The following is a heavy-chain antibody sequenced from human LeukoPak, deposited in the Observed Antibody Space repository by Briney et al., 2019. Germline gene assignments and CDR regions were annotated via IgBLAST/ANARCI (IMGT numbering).Heavy chain of an antibody. Sequence: SETLSLTCTVSGYSISSGYYWGWIRQPPGKGLEWIGSIYHSGSTYYNPSLKSRLTISADTSKNQFSLRLSSVTAADTAVYYCVRGDNGGNSFDYWGQGTLVTASS. CDR3: VRGDNGGNSFDY. CDR2: IYHSGST. V-gene: IGHV4-38-2*02. J-gene: IGHJ4*02. CDR1: GYSISSGYY. D-gene: IGHD4-23*01.